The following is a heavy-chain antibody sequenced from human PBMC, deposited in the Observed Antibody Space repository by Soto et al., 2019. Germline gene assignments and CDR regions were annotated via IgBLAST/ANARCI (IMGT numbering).Heavy chain of an antibody. CDR3: ARDMGDYDSYYYFAMDV. V-gene: IGHV3-21*01. Sequence: GGSLRLSCAASGFTFSTYSMNWVRQAPGKGLEWVSAISSSSSYIYYADSVKGRFTISRDNAKNSLYLQMNSLRAEDTAVYYCARDMGDYDSYYYFAMDVWGQGTTVTVSS. CDR2: ISSSSSYI. CDR1: GFTFSTYS. D-gene: IGHD3-16*01. J-gene: IGHJ6*02.